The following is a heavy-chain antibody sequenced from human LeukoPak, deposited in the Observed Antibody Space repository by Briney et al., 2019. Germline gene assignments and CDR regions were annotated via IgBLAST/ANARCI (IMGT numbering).Heavy chain of an antibody. J-gene: IGHJ4*02. CDR2: ISGSGGST. D-gene: IGHD5-24*01. CDR3: AKDGRWLQLEGFFDY. V-gene: IGHV3-23*01. CDR1: GFTFSSYA. Sequence: PGGSLRLSCAASGFTFSSYAMSWVRQAPGKGLEWVSAISGSGGSTYCADSVKGRFTISRDNSKNTLYLQMNSLRAEDTAVYYCAKDGRWLQLEGFFDYWGREPWSPSPQ.